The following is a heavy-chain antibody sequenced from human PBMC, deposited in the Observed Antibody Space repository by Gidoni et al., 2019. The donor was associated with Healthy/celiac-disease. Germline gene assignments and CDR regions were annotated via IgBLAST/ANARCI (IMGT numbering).Heavy chain of an antibody. D-gene: IGHD2-21*01. CDR1: GGTFSSYA. CDR3: ARDAYCGGDCYQLFRH. CDR2: IISNFGTA. Sequence: QVQLVQSGAAVKKPGSSVKVSCKASGGTFSSYAISWVRQAPGQWLEWMGGIISNFGTANYEQKFQSRVTITADESTSTSYRELSSLRSEYTAVYYCARDAYCGGDCYQLFRHWGQGTLVTVSS. V-gene: IGHV1-69*01. J-gene: IGHJ1*01.